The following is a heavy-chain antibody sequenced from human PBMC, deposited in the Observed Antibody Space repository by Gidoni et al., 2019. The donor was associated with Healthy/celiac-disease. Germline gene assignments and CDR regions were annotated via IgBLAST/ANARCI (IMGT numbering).Heavy chain of an antibody. V-gene: IGHV4-34*01. CDR1: GGSFSGYY. D-gene: IGHD2-21*02. CDR2: INHSGST. J-gene: IGHJ4*02. CDR3: ARLTGAYCGGDCQG. Sequence: QVQLQQWGAGLLKPSETLSLTCAVYGGSFSGYYWSWIRQPPGKGLEWIGEINHSGSTNYNPSLKSRVTISVDTSKNQFSLKLSSVTAADTAVYYCARLTGAYCGGDCQGWGQGTLVTVSS.